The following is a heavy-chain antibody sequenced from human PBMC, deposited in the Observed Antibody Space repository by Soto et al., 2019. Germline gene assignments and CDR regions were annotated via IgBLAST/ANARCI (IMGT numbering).Heavy chain of an antibody. V-gene: IGHV1-18*01. J-gene: IGHJ5*02. D-gene: IGHD2-2*01. CDR1: GYTFTNFG. Sequence: ASVKVSCKASGYTFTNFGISWVRQAPGQGLEWMGWISAYNGNTNYAQKFQGRVTMTTDTSTSTAYMELSSLRSEDTAVYYCAMTSETTYGSSTSCYVAYWFDAWGQGTLVTVSS. CDR3: AMTSETTYGSSTSCYVAYWFDA. CDR2: ISAYNGNT.